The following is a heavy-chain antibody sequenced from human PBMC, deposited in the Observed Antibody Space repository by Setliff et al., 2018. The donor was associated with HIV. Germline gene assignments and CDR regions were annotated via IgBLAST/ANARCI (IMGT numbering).Heavy chain of an antibody. CDR2: INTETGNP. V-gene: IGHV7-4-1*02. J-gene: IGHJ4*02. CDR1: GYTFTTYG. CDR3: ARVGSYWSTFDY. D-gene: IGHD1-26*01. Sequence: ASVKVSCKASGYTFTTYGISWVRQAPGQGFEWMGWINTETGNPMYAQGFRGRFVFSLDTSVSTTYLQINSLKAEGTAMYYCARVGSYWSTFDYWGQGALVTV.